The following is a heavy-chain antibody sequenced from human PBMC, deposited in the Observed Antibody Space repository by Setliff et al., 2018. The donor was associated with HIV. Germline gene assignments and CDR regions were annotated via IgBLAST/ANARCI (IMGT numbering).Heavy chain of an antibody. CDR2: INPSGGST. J-gene: IGHJ4*02. D-gene: IGHD3-22*01. V-gene: IGHV1-46*01. CDR3: ARVEYYYDSSGYYYDY. CDR1: QYSFTNYY. Sequence: ASVKVSCKVSQYSFTNYYMHWVRQAPGQGLEWMGIINPSGGSTSYAQKFQGRVTMTRDTSTSTVYMELSSLRSEDTAVYYCARVEYYYDSSGYYYDYWGQGTLVTVSS.